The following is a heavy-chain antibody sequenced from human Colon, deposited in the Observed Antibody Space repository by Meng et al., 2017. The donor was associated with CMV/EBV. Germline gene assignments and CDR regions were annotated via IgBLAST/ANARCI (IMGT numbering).Heavy chain of an antibody. CDR3: ARGGKGFWFFGL. CDR2: IHLNGGT. V-gene: IGHV3-66*01. D-gene: IGHD4-23*01. Sequence: VQVGESGGGLVQPAGSLRLSCAASGFAVSGDYMTWVRQAPGKGLEWVSLIHLNGGTTYTDSVKGRFTISRDSSENAVYLQMNSLTGEDTAVYFCARGGKGFWFFGLWGRGTLVTVSS. CDR1: GFAVSGDY. J-gene: IGHJ2*01.